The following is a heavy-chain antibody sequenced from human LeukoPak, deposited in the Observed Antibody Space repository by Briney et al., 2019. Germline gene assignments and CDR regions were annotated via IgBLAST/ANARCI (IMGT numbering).Heavy chain of an antibody. CDR1: GVSFSSHG. CDR3: ARARNDYDSNGFSLLEY. Sequence: GTSLRLSCVVSGVSFSSHGMHWVRQAPGKGLEWVAVIWYDGSNIWYADSVKGRFTISRDNSKNTLYLQMNSLRAEDTALYYCARARNDYDSNGFSLLEYWGQGTLVTVSS. D-gene: IGHD3-22*01. J-gene: IGHJ4*02. V-gene: IGHV3-33*01. CDR2: IWYDGSNI.